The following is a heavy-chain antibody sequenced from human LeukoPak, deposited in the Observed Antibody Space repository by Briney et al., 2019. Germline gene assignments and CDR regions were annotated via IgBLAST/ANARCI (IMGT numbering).Heavy chain of an antibody. CDR3: ARVLYGDYVGWFDP. CDR2: IKQDGTEK. D-gene: IGHD4-17*01. V-gene: IGHV3-7*03. J-gene: IGHJ5*02. CDR1: GITFRNYS. Sequence: SGGSLRLSCAAYGITFRNYSMSWARQAPGKGLEWVANIKQDGTEKYYVDSVKGRFTISRDNANNSLYLQMNSLRDEDTAVYYCARVLYGDYVGWFDPWGQGALVTVSS.